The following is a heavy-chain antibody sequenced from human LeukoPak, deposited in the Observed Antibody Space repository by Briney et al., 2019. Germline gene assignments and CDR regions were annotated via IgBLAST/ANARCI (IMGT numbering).Heavy chain of an antibody. J-gene: IGHJ4*02. D-gene: IGHD7-27*01. CDR1: GFIFNSYA. V-gene: IGHV3-72*01. CDR3: ARVTGDLDY. CDR2: TRNKANSYTT. Sequence: PGGSLRLSCAASGFIFNSYAMGWVRQAPGKGLEWVGRTRNKANSYTTEYAASVKGRFTISRDDSKNSLYLQMNSLKTEDTAVYYCARVTGDLDYWGQGTLVTVSS.